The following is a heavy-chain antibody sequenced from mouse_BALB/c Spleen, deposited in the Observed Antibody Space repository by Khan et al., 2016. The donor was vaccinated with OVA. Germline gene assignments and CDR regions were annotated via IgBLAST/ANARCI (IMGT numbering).Heavy chain of an antibody. V-gene: IGHV3-5*02. CDR3: ARDYGSLYWYFDV. CDR1: GISITSGNYR. D-gene: IGHD1-1*01. J-gene: IGHJ1*01. Sequence: VQLKESGPGLVKPSQTVSLTCTVTGISITSGNYRWSWIRQFPGNKLEWIGNIYYSGTVTYNPSPTSRTTITRDTSKNQFFLEMNSLTAEDTATYYCARDYGSLYWYFDVWGAGTTVTVSS. CDR2: IYYSGTV.